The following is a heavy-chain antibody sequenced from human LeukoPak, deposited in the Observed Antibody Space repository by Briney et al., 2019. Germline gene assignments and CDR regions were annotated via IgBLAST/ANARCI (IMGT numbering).Heavy chain of an antibody. CDR2: INNDGSST. CDR3: ARELPREVTLDY. Sequence: PGGSMRLFCAASGFTFIAYGMQWVRQAPGKGLVWVSRINNDGSSTSYADSVKGRFTISRDNAKNTLYQQVNSLRAEDTGVYYCARELPREVTLDYWGQGTLVTVSS. CDR1: GFTFIAYG. J-gene: IGHJ4*02. D-gene: IGHD2-21*02. V-gene: IGHV3-74*01.